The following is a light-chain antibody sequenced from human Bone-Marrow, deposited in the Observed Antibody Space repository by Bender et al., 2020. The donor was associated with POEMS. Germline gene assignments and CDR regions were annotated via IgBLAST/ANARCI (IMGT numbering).Light chain of an antibody. J-gene: IGLJ2*01. Sequence: SYVLTQPPSVSVAPGETATITCGGSNVGGKTVQWYQQRPGQAPVLVIYYDCDRPSAFPERFSGSNSGHTATLTISRVEDGDEADYYCQVWDNTRDHVVFGGGTTLTVL. V-gene: IGLV3-21*04. CDR2: YDC. CDR3: QVWDNTRDHVV. CDR1: NVGGKT.